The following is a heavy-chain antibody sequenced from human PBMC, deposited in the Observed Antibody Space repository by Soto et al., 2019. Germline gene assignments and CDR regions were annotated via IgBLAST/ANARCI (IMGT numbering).Heavy chain of an antibody. CDR2: INSDASII. Sequence: GGSLRLSCAVSGITFRSYWMHWIRQAPGKGLVWVSHINSDASIINYADSVKGRFTISRDNARNTLYLQMNSLRVDDTAIYYCASDAAAGLKFWGQGTLVTVPS. V-gene: IGHV3-74*01. CDR3: ASDAAAGLKF. J-gene: IGHJ4*02. CDR1: GITFRSYW. D-gene: IGHD6-13*01.